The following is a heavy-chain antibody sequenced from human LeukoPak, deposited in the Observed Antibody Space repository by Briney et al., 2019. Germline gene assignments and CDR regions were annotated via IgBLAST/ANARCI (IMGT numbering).Heavy chain of an antibody. CDR3: ARVGGQRRRHNYSFAS. CDR1: GFTFGDYA. V-gene: IGHV3-49*03. D-gene: IGHD6-25*01. CDR2: IRIKSYREAT. Sequence: QSGGSLRLSCTASGFTFGDYAMSWFRQAPGKGLEWVGFIRIKSYREATDYAASVKGRFTISRDDSKSIVYLQMNSLKTEDTAVYSWARVGGQRRRHNYSFASWGKGT. J-gene: IGHJ4*02.